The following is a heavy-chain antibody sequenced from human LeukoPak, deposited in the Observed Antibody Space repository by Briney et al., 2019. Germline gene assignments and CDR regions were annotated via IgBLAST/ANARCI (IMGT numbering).Heavy chain of an antibody. J-gene: IGHJ6*02. CDR2: ISYDGSNK. CDR3: ARDRIVVVAAFYYYGMDV. Sequence: PGGSLRLSCAASGFTFSSYAMHWVRQAPGRGLEWVAVISYDGSNKYYADSVKGRFTISRDNSKNTLYLQMNSLRAEDTAVYYCARDRIVVVAAFYYYGMDVWGQGTTVTVSS. V-gene: IGHV3-30-3*01. D-gene: IGHD2-15*01. CDR1: GFTFSSYA.